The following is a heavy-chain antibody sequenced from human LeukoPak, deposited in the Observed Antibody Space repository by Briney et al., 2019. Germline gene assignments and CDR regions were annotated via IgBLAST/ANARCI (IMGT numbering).Heavy chain of an antibody. J-gene: IGHJ4*02. CDR3: ARDSSTSAQD. V-gene: IGHV1-46*01. CDR1: GYTFSSYY. Sequence: ASVKVSCKASGYTFSSYYMHWVRQAPGQGLDWMGIINPSGDSATYAQKFQGRVTMTRDTSTSTLYMELSSLRSEDTAIYYCARDSSTSAQDWGQGTLVTVSS. D-gene: IGHD6-6*01. CDR2: INPSGDSA.